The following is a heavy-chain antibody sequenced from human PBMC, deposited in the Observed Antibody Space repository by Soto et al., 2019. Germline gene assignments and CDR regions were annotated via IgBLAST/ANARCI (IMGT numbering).Heavy chain of an antibody. J-gene: IGHJ2*01. CDR2: IYYSGST. Sequence: PSETLSLTCTVSGGSISSSSYYWGWIRQPPGKGLEWIGSIYYSGSTYYNPSLKSRVTISVDTSKNQFSLKLSSVTAADTAVYYCARQGPDYYQIWYFDLWGRGTLVTVSS. CDR1: GGSISSSSYY. V-gene: IGHV4-39*01. CDR3: ARQGPDYYQIWYFDL. D-gene: IGHD3-10*01.